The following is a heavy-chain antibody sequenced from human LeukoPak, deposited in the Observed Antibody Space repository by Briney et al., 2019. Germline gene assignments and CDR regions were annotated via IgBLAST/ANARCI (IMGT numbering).Heavy chain of an antibody. J-gene: IGHJ4*02. CDR2: ISSKRGYI. Sequence: PGGSLRLSCVASGFTFDTYTMNWVRQAPGKGLEWVSSISSKRGYIHYADSVKGRFIISRDNAKNSLSLQMNSLRAEDTAVYYCARVRTAYYPDYWGQGTLVTVSS. D-gene: IGHD3/OR15-3a*01. CDR3: ARVRTAYYPDY. CDR1: GFTFDTYT. V-gene: IGHV3-21*01.